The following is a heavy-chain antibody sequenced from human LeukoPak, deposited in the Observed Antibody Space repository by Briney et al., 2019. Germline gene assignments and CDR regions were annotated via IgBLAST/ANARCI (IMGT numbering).Heavy chain of an antibody. CDR1: GGSISTHY. J-gene: IGHJ4*02. V-gene: IGHV4-4*07. CDR3: AREAITMVRGVITFTGFDY. D-gene: IGHD3-10*01. CDR2: ISTSGST. Sequence: SETLSLTCTVSGGSISTHYWSWIRQPAGKGLEWIGHISTSGSTNYNPSLKSRVTMSVDTSKNQFSLRLRSVTAADTAVYYCAREAITMVRGVITFTGFDYWGQGTLVTVSS.